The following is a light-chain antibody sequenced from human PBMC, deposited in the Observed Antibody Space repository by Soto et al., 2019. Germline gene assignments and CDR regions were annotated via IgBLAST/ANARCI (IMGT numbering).Light chain of an antibody. Sequence: DIQMTQSPSSLSASVGDRVTITCRASQAIRNDLGWYQQKPGKAPKLLIYAASSLQSGVPLRFSGSGSGSGTDFTLTISSLQPEDFATYYCQQSYSTITFGQGTRLEIK. J-gene: IGKJ5*01. CDR1: QAIRND. V-gene: IGKV1-39*01. CDR3: QQSYSTIT. CDR2: AAS.